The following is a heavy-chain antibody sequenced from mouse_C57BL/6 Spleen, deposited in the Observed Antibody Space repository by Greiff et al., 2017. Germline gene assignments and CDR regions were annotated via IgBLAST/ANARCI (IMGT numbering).Heavy chain of an antibody. V-gene: IGHV5-4*03. J-gene: IGHJ4*01. CDR3: ARGSDYGSSLYAMDY. CDR2: ISDGGSYT. D-gene: IGHD1-1*01. Sequence: EVKLVESGGGLVKPGGSLKLSCAASGFTFSSYAMSWVRQTPEKRLEWVATISDGGSYTYYPDNVKGRFTISRDNAKNNLYLQMSHLKSEDTAMYYCARGSDYGSSLYAMDYWGQGTSVTVSS. CDR1: GFTFSSYA.